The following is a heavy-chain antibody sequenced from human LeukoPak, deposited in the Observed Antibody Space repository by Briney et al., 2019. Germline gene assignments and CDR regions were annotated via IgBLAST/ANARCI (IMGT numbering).Heavy chain of an antibody. CDR1: EFTFSTYS. D-gene: IGHD3-22*01. V-gene: IGHV3-21*01. J-gene: IGHJ3*02. CDR2: ISSTSSYI. Sequence: PGGSLRLSCAASEFTFSTYSMHWVRQAPGKGLEWVSSISSTSSYIYYADSVKGRFTISRDNAKNSLYLQMNSLRAEDTAVYYCARDQSTVLVIPGAFDIWGQGTMVTVSS. CDR3: ARDQSTVLVIPGAFDI.